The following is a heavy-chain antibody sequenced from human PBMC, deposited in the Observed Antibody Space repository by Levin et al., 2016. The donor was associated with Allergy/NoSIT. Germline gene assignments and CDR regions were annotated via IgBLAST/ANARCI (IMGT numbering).Heavy chain of an antibody. V-gene: IGHV3-23*01. CDR2: ISGSGGST. CDR3: AKASRIRELRYYYYYYMDV. Sequence: WIRQPPGKGLEWVSAISGSGGSTYYADSVKGRFTISRDNSKNTLYLQMNSLRAEDTAVYYCAKASRIRELRYYYYYYMDVWGKGTTVTVSS. D-gene: IGHD3-10*01. J-gene: IGHJ6*03.